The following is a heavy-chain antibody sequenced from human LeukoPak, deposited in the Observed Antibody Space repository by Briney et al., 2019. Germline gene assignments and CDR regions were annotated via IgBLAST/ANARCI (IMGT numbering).Heavy chain of an antibody. CDR3: AKDRSPYYYDSSGYYYVFGYFDY. CDR2: ISGSGGSA. D-gene: IGHD3-22*01. CDR1: GFTFSSYA. V-gene: IGHV3-23*01. Sequence: GGSLRLSCAASGFTFSSYAMSWARQAPGKGLEWVSAISGSGGSAYYADSVKGRFTISRDNSKNTLYLQMNSLRAEDTAVYYCAKDRSPYYYDSSGYYYVFGYFDYWGQGTLVTVSS. J-gene: IGHJ4*02.